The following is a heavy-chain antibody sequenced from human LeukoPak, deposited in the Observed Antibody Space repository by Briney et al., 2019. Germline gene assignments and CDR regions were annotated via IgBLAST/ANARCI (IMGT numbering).Heavy chain of an antibody. Sequence: SETLSLTCTVSGGSISSSSYYWGWIRQPPGKGLEWIGSIYYSGSTYYNPSLKSRVTISVDTSKNQFSLKLSSVTAADTAVYYCARVVAYDYVWGSYRLHYYYYMDVWGKGTTVTISS. CDR2: IYYSGST. V-gene: IGHV4-39*07. J-gene: IGHJ6*03. CDR3: ARVVAYDYVWGSYRLHYYYYMDV. CDR1: GGSISSSSYY. D-gene: IGHD3-16*02.